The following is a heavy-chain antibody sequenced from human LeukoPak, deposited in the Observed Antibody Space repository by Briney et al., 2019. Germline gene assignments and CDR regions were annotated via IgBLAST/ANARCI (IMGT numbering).Heavy chain of an antibody. V-gene: IGHV4-31*03. J-gene: IGHJ4*02. CDR3: ARVIGYDHLDY. D-gene: IGHD5-12*01. Sequence: PSQTLSLTCTVSGGSISSGDYYWSWIRQHPGKGLEWIGYIHYSGSTYYNPSLKSRVSTSVSTSKNRFSLQLSSVTAADTAVYYCARVIGYDHLDYWGQGTLVTVSS. CDR2: IHYSGST. CDR1: GGSISSGDYY.